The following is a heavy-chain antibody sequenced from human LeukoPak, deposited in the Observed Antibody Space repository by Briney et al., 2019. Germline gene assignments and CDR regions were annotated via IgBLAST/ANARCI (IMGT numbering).Heavy chain of an antibody. J-gene: IGHJ4*02. CDR3: ARGWKQLVY. Sequence: SETLSLTCSVSGDSISRYYWNWIRQPAGKGLEWIGRVFASGTTNYNPYLTSRVSISADKSKNQVSLRLSSVTAADTAIYYCARGWKQLVYWGQGALVTVSS. D-gene: IGHD1-1*01. V-gene: IGHV4-4*07. CDR2: VFASGTT. CDR1: GDSISRYY.